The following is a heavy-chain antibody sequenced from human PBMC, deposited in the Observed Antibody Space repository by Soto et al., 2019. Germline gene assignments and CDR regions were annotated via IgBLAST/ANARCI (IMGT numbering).Heavy chain of an antibody. CDR3: AKDKKSSYDFWSGFPFDP. J-gene: IGHJ5*02. Sequence: GGSLRLSCAASGFTFSSYSMSWVRQAPGKGLEWVSAISGSGGSTYYADSVKGRFTISRDNSKNTLYLQMNSLRAEDTAVYYCAKDKKSSYDFWSGFPFDPWGQGTLVTVSS. CDR1: GFTFSSYS. CDR2: ISGSGGST. V-gene: IGHV3-23*01. D-gene: IGHD3-3*01.